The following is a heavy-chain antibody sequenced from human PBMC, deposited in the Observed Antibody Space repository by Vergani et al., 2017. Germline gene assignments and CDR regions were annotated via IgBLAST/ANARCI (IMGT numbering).Heavy chain of an antibody. CDR3: ARDLSVAEDY. Sequence: EVQLVESGGGLVQPGGSLRLSCAASGFTFSSYSMNWVRQAPGKGLEWVSYISSSGSTIYYADSVKGRFTISRDNAKNSLYLQMNSLRAEDTAVYYCARDLSVAEDYWGQGTLVTVSS. CDR1: GFTFSSYS. CDR2: ISSSGSTI. D-gene: IGHD6-19*01. J-gene: IGHJ4*02. V-gene: IGHV3-48*04.